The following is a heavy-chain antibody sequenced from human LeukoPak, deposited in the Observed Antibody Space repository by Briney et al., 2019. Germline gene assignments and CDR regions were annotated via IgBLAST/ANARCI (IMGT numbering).Heavy chain of an antibody. CDR1: GFTFSSYW. CDR2: IKSDGSST. CDR3: AGDAVPPGDYDSSGYYPYNWFDP. Sequence: GGSLRLSCAASGFTFSSYWMHWVRQAPGKGLVCVSRIKSDGSSTSYADSVKGRFTISRDNAKNTLYLQINSLRAEDTAVYYCAGDAVPPGDYDSSGYYPYNWFDPWGQGTLVTVSS. D-gene: IGHD3-22*01. J-gene: IGHJ5*02. V-gene: IGHV3-74*01.